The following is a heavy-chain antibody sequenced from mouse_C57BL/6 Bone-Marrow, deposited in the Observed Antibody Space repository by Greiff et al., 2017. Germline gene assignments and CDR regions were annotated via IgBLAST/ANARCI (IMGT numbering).Heavy chain of an antibody. J-gene: IGHJ1*03. CDR3: TTGRFITTVVATNFDV. CDR1: GFNIKDDY. V-gene: IGHV14-4*01. Sequence: QQSGAELVRPGASVKLSCTASGFNIKDDYMHWVKQRPEQGLEWIGWIDPENGDTEYASKFQGKATITADPSSNTAYLPLSSLTSEDTAVYYCTTGRFITTVVATNFDVWGTGTTVTVSS. CDR2: IDPENGDT. D-gene: IGHD1-1*01.